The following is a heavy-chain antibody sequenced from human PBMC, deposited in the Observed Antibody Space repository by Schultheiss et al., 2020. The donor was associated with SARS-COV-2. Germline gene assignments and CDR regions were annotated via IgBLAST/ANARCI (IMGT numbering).Heavy chain of an antibody. V-gene: IGHV3-30*04. CDR2: ISYDGSNK. CDR1: GFTVSSYA. Sequence: GGSLRLSCAASGFTVSSYAMHWVRQAPGKGLEWVAVISYDGSNKYYADSVKGRFTISRDNSKNTLYLQMNSLRAEDTAVYYCAKAEAAGTGYGMDVWGQGTTVTVSS. J-gene: IGHJ6*02. D-gene: IGHD6-13*01. CDR3: AKAEAAGTGYGMDV.